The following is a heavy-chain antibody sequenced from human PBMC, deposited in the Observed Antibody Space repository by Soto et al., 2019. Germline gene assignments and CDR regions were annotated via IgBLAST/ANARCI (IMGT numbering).Heavy chain of an antibody. CDR3: ARDGVVASYYYYYGMDV. D-gene: IGHD2-21*01. CDR2: IWYDGSNK. V-gene: IGHV3-33*01. CDR1: GFTFSSYG. J-gene: IGHJ6*02. Sequence: GGSLRLSCAASGFTFSSYGMHWVRQAPGKGLEWVAVIWYDGSNKYYADSVKGRFTISRGNSKNTLYLQMNSLRAEDTAVYYCARDGVVASYYYYYGMDVWGQGTTVTVSS.